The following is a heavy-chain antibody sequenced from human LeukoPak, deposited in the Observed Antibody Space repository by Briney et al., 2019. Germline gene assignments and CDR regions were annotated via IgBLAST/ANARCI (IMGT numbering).Heavy chain of an antibody. V-gene: IGHV4-39*02. J-gene: IGHJ4*02. Sequence: SETLSLTCTVSGGSISSSSYYWGWIRQPPGTGLEWIGNIYYIGSTYYNPSLKSRVTISVDTSKNQFSLKLSSVTAADTAVYYCARDGESGSYPDYWGQGTLVTVSS. D-gene: IGHD1-26*01. CDR2: IYYIGST. CDR1: GGSISSSSYY. CDR3: ARDGESGSYPDY.